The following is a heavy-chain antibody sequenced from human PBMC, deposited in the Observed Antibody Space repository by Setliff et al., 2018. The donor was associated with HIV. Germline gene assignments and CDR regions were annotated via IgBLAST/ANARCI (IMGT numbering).Heavy chain of an antibody. Sequence: PSETLSLTCTVSGGSISSPTYYWGWIRQPPGKGLEWIGSIYYSGSTYYNPSLKSRVTISVDTSKNQFSLKLSTVTAADTAVYYCAGGLHYGLGNFGYWGQGTLVTVSS. D-gene: IGHD3-10*01. CDR2: IYYSGST. CDR3: AGGLHYGLGNFGY. V-gene: IGHV4-39*07. J-gene: IGHJ4*02. CDR1: GGSISSPTYY.